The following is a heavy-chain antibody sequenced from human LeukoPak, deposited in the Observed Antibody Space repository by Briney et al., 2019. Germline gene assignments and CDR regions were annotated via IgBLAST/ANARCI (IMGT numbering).Heavy chain of an antibody. CDR3: ARGVVAAAGRTFDF. Sequence: SETLSLTCTVSGGSINGYYWSWIRQPPGKGLEWIGYIYYTGSTKYNPSLKSRVTMSVDTSKNLFSLKVSSVTAADTAVYCARGVVAAAGRTFDFWGQGTLVTVSS. D-gene: IGHD6-13*01. CDR1: GGSINGYY. J-gene: IGHJ4*02. CDR2: IYYTGST. V-gene: IGHV4-59*01.